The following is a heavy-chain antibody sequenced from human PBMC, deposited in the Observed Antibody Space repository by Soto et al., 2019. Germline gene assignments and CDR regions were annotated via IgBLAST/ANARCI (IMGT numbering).Heavy chain of an antibody. Sequence: QVQLVESGGGVVQPGRSLRLSCAASGFTFSSYGMHWVRQAPGKGLEWVAVISYDGSNKYYADSVKGRFTISRDNSKNTLYLQMNSLRAEDTAVYYCANAPAIVLVPAALGGDYWGKGTLVTVSS. V-gene: IGHV3-30*18. CDR2: ISYDGSNK. CDR3: ANAPAIVLVPAALGGDY. CDR1: GFTFSSYG. D-gene: IGHD2-2*01. J-gene: IGHJ4*02.